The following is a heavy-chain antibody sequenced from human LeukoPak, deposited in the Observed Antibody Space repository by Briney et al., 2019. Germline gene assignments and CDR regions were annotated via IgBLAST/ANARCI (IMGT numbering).Heavy chain of an antibody. CDR2: ISFLGSEK. Sequence: GTSLRLSCAASGFTFSAYDMHWVRQAPGKGLEWVALISFLGSEKDYADSVKGRLTISRDNPKNTLYLQMNSLRPDDTAVYYCAKDPYSYASGRGTFDFWGQGALVTVSS. D-gene: IGHD3-10*01. CDR1: GFTFSAYD. CDR3: AKDPYSYASGRGTFDF. J-gene: IGHJ4*02. V-gene: IGHV3-30*18.